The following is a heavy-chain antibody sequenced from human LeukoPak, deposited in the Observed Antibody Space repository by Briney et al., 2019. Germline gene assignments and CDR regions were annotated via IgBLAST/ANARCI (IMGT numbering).Heavy chain of an antibody. Sequence: PSETLSLTCTVSGGSISSYYWSWIRQPPGKGLEWIGYIYTSGSTNYNPSLKSRVTISVDTSKNQFSLRLSSVTAADTAVYYCARHFNMGTSAFDYWGQGTLVTVSS. CDR3: ARHFNMGTSAFDY. D-gene: IGHD7-27*01. CDR1: GGSISSYY. J-gene: IGHJ4*02. V-gene: IGHV4-4*09. CDR2: IYTSGST.